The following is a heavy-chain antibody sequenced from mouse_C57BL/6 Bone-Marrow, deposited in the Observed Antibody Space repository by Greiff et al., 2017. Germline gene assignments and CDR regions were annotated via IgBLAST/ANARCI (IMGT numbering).Heavy chain of an antibody. V-gene: IGHV2-5*01. CDR2: IWRGGST. J-gene: IGHJ3*01. D-gene: IGHD2-5*01. Sequence: VQVVESGPGLVQPSQSLSITCTVSGFSLTSYGVHWVRQSPGTGLEWLGVIWRGGSTDSNAAFMSRLSITKDNSKSQVFFKMNSLQADDTAIYYCAKNAYYSNAWFAYWGQGTLVTVSA. CDR1: GFSLTSYG. CDR3: AKNAYYSNAWFAY.